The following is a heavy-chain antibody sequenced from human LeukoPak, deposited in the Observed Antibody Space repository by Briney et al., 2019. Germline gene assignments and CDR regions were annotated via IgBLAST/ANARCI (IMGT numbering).Heavy chain of an antibody. CDR1: GFTFSSYS. V-gene: IGHV3-33*01. CDR3: AREGELERLDY. CDR2: IWYDGSNK. J-gene: IGHJ4*02. D-gene: IGHD1-1*01. Sequence: PGRSLRLSCAASGFTFSSYSMHWVRQAPGKGLEWVAVIWYDGSNKYYADSVKGRFTISRDNSKNTLYLQMNSLRAEDTAVYYCAREGELERLDYWGQGTLVTVSS.